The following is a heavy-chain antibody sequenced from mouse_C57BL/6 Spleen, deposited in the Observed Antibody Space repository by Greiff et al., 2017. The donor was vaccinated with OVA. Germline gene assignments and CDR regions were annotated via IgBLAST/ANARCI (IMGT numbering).Heavy chain of an antibody. CDR2: IYPRSGNT. D-gene: IGHD2-4*01. V-gene: IGHV1-81*01. CDR3: ASLYYDYDAWYFDV. J-gene: IGHJ1*03. CDR1: GYTFTSYG. Sequence: QVQLKESGAELARPGASVKLSCKASGYTFTSYGISWVKQRTGQGLEWIGEIYPRSGNTYYNEKFKGKATLTADKSSSTAYMELRSLTSEDSAVYFCASLYYDYDAWYFDVWGTGTTVTVSS.